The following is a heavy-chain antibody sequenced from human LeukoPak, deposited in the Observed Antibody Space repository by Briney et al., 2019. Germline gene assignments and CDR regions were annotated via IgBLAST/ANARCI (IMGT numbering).Heavy chain of an antibody. CDR3: ARTYGSGSHLDY. CDR2: IYQSEST. D-gene: IGHD3-10*01. V-gene: IGHV4-4*02. Sequence: SETLSLTCSVSGDSLSSSNNWWSWVRQPPGKGLEWIGAIYQSESTNYNPSLKSRVTMSVDTSKNQFSLKLNSVTAADTAVYYCARTYGSGSHLDYWGQGTLVTVSS. J-gene: IGHJ4*02. CDR1: GDSLSSSNNW.